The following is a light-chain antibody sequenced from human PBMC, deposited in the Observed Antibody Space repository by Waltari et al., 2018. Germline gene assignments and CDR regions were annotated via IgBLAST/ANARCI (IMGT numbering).Light chain of an antibody. CDR3: QQNNSHPPA. V-gene: IGKV1-39*01. CDR1: QSISSY. CDR2: AAS. J-gene: IGKJ5*01. Sequence: ILMIKHSSALSAVVGDGGAITCWASQSISSYLNWYQQKPGLAPTLLIYAASSMPSGVPSRFSGSGSGTDFTLIISSLQPEDFATYSCQQNNSHPPAFGQGTRVEIK.